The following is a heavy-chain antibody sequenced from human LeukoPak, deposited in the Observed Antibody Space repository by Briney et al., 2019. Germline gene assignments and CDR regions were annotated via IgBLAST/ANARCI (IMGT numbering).Heavy chain of an antibody. Sequence: GRSLRLSCAASGFTFSSYAMHWVRQAPGKGLEWVAVISYDGSNKYYADSVKGRFTISRDNSKNTLYLQMNSLRAEDTAVYYCARDSPGYSYGYDAFDIWGQGTMVTVSS. CDR3: ARDSPGYSYGYDAFDI. CDR1: GFTFSSYA. J-gene: IGHJ3*02. D-gene: IGHD5-18*01. CDR2: ISYDGSNK. V-gene: IGHV3-30-3*01.